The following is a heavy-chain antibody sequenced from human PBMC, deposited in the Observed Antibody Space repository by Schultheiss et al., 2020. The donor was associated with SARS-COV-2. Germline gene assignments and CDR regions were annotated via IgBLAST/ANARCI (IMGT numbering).Heavy chain of an antibody. CDR3: ARAGSVGCSSTSCSYGMDV. V-gene: IGHV4-61*05. CDR2: IYYSGST. Sequence: SETLSLTCTVSGGSISSSSYYWGWIRQPPGKGLEWIGNIYYSGSTNYNPSLKSRVTISVDTSKNQFSLKLSSVTAADTAVYYCARAGSVGCSSTSCSYGMDVWGQGTTVTVSS. D-gene: IGHD2-2*01. J-gene: IGHJ6*02. CDR1: GGSISSSSYY.